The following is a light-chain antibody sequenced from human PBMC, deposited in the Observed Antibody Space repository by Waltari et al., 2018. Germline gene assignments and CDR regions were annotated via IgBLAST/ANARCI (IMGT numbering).Light chain of an antibody. CDR3: HSRDSSGDVL. CDR1: SLRTYY. Sequence: SSELTQDPAVSVALGQTVRLTCQGDSLRTYYVSWFLQKPGQAPALVLYGKNNRPSGIPDRFSASSSGSTASLTIIGAQAEDEADYYCHSRDSSGDVLIGGGTKLTVV. V-gene: IGLV3-19*01. J-gene: IGLJ2*01. CDR2: GKN.